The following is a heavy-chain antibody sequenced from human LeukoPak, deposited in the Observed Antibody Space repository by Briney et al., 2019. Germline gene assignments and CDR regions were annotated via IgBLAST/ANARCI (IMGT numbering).Heavy chain of an antibody. CDR3: ARILTYYDFWSGYGPHYFDY. Sequence: ASVKVSCKASGYTFTSYGISWVRQAPGQGLEWMGWISAYNGNTNYAQKLQGRVTMTTDTSTSIAYMELRSLRSDDTAVYYCARILTYYDFWSGYGPHYFDYWGQGTLVTVSS. J-gene: IGHJ4*02. CDR2: ISAYNGNT. CDR1: GYTFTSYG. V-gene: IGHV1-18*01. D-gene: IGHD3-3*01.